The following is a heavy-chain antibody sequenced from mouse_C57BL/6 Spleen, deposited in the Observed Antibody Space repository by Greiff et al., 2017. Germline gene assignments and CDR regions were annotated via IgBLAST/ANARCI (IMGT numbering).Heavy chain of an antibody. CDR2: IDPSDSYT. V-gene: IGHV1-69*01. D-gene: IGHD1-1*01. J-gene: IGHJ4*01. CDR1: GYTFTSYW. Sequence: QVQLQQPGAELVMPGASVKLSCKASGYTFTSYWMHWVKQRPGQGLEWIGEIDPSDSYTNYNQKFKGKSTLTVDKSSSTAYMQLSSLTSEDSAVYYCARSGYYGSSYGYYYAMDYWGQGTSVTVSS. CDR3: ARSGYYGSSYGYYYAMDY.